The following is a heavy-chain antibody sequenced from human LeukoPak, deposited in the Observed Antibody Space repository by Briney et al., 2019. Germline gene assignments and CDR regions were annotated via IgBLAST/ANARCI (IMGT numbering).Heavy chain of an antibody. CDR1: GYTFTGYY. J-gene: IGHJ4*02. D-gene: IGHD6-19*01. Sequence: ASVKVSCRASGYTFTGYYMFWLRQAPGQGLEWMGRINPNSGGTNYAQKFQGRVTVTRDTSITTAYMELSSLRSDDTAVYYCARDLPSPGISVAEDFWGQGTLVTVSS. V-gene: IGHV1-2*06. CDR3: ARDLPSPGISVAEDF. CDR2: INPNSGGT.